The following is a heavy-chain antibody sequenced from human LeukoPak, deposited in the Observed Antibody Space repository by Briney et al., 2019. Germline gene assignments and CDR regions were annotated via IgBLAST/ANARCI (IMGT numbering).Heavy chain of an antibody. J-gene: IGHJ4*02. CDR2: VYTDGNI. CDR3: AKGKFGDPLNY. Sequence: GGSLRLSCTASGFTVSGNYMNWVRQAPGKGLEWVSVVYTDGNIYYADSVKGRFTISKDNSKNTVDLLMNNVRAEDTALYYCAKGKFGDPLNYWGQGTLVTVSS. CDR1: GFTVSGNY. V-gene: IGHV3-53*01. D-gene: IGHD3-10*01.